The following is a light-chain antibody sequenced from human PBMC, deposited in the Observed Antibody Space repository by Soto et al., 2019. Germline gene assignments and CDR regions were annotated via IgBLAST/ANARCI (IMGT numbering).Light chain of an antibody. CDR3: LQDYNYPLWT. J-gene: IGKJ1*01. CDR2: AAS. V-gene: IGKV1-5*01. Sequence: DIQMTQSPSTLSASVGDRVTITCRASQTISSWLAWYQQKPGRAPKLLIYAASSLQSGVPSRFSGSGSGTDFTLTISSLQPEDFATYYCLQDYNYPLWTFGQGTKVDIK. CDR1: QTISSW.